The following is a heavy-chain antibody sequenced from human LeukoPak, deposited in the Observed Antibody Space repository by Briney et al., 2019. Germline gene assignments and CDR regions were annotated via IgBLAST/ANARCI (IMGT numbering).Heavy chain of an antibody. Sequence: PEGSLRLSCAASGFTFSSYAMSWVRQAPGKGLEWVSAISGSGGSTYYADSVKGRFTISRDNSKNTLYLQMNSLRAEDTAVYYCANVYYGSGNIPYWGQGTLVTVSS. V-gene: IGHV3-23*01. J-gene: IGHJ4*02. CDR3: ANVYYGSGNIPY. CDR2: ISGSGGST. CDR1: GFTFSSYA. D-gene: IGHD3-10*01.